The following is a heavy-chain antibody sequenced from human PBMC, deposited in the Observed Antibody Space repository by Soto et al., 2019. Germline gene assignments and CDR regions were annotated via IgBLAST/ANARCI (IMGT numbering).Heavy chain of an antibody. V-gene: IGHV2-5*02. CDR3: AYDSSDYYLGY. CDR1: GFSLSTSGLG. D-gene: IGHD3-22*01. J-gene: IGHJ4*02. CDR2: IYWDDDK. Sequence: SAPTLVNPTQTLTLTCSFSGFSLSTSGLGVGWIRQPPGKALEWLALIYWDDDKHYSPSLKSRLTITKDTSKNQVVLTMTNMDPVHTATYYCAYDSSDYYLGYWGQGTLVTVSS.